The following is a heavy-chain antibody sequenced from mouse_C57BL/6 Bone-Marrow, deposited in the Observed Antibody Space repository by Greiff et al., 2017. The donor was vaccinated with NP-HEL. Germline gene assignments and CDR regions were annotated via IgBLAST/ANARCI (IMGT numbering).Heavy chain of an antibody. CDR1: GYTFTSYW. D-gene: IGHD2-4*01. CDR2: IHPNSGST. V-gene: IGHV1-64*01. Sequence: VQLQQPGAELVKPGASVKLSCKASGYTFTSYWMHWVKQRPGQGLEWIGMIHPNSGSTNYNEKFKSKATLTVDKSSSTAYMQLSSLTSEDSAVYYCAPIYYDYARFAYWGQGTLVTVSA. CDR3: APIYYDYARFAY. J-gene: IGHJ3*01.